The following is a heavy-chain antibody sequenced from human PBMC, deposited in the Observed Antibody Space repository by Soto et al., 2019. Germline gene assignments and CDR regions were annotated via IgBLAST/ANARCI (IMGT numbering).Heavy chain of an antibody. CDR2: INSDGSST. V-gene: IGHV3-74*01. Sequence: GWSLRLSCAASGFTFSRYWMHGVRQAPGKGLEWVSRINSDGSSTNYADSVKGRFTISRDNAKNTLYLQMNSLRAEDTAVYYCARGGGVVVIYGVDVWGQGTTVTAP. J-gene: IGHJ6*02. CDR1: GFTFSRYW. CDR3: ARGGGVVVIYGVDV. D-gene: IGHD2-21*01.